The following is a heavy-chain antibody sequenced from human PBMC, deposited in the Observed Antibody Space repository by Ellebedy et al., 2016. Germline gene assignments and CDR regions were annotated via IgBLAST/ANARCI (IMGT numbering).Heavy chain of an antibody. D-gene: IGHD3-10*01. Sequence: SETLSLTXTVSGGPISSYYWSWIRQPPGKGLEWIGYISYSGSTYYNPSLKSRVTISVDTSKTQFSLKLRSVTAADTAVYYCARNEFGSGSYYGGIDAFDLWGHGTMVTVSS. V-gene: IGHV4-59*13. J-gene: IGHJ3*01. CDR3: ARNEFGSGSYYGGIDAFDL. CDR2: ISYSGST. CDR1: GGPISSYY.